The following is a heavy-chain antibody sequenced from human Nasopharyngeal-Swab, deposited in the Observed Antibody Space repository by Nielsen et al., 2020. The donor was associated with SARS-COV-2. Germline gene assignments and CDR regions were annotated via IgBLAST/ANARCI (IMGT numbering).Heavy chain of an antibody. V-gene: IGHV2-26*01. D-gene: IGHD6-19*01. J-gene: IGHJ3*02. Sequence: SGPTLVKPTETLALTCTVSGFSLSNARMGVSWIRQPPGKALEWLAHIFSNDEKSYSTSLKSRLTISKDTSKSQVVLTMTNMDPVDTATYYCARIPVGYSSGWIFAFDIWGEGKMVTGSS. CDR3: ARIPVGYSSGWIFAFDI. CDR2: IFSNDEK. CDR1: GFSLSNARMG.